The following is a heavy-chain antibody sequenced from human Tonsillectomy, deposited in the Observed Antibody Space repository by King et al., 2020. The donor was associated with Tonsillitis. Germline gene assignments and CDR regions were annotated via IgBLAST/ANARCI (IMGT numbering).Heavy chain of an antibody. Sequence: TLQESGPTLVKPTQTLTLTCTFSGFSLTTSGVGVGWIRQPPGKALEWLALIYWDDDKRYSPSLRSRLTITKDTSKNLVVLTMTNVDPVDTATYYCTHITRDVSGYYLFDYWGQGTLVTVSS. D-gene: IGHD3-22*01. V-gene: IGHV2-5*02. J-gene: IGHJ4*02. CDR1: GFSLTTSGVG. CDR2: IYWDDDK. CDR3: THITRDVSGYYLFDY.